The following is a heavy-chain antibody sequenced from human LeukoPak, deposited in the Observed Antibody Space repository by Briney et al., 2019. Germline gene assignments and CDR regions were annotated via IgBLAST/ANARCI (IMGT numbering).Heavy chain of an antibody. CDR1: GLTFSSYA. V-gene: IGHV3-30*04. Sequence: GGSLRLSCAASGLTFSSYAMHWVRQAPGKGLEWVAVISYDGSNKYCADSVKGRFTISRDNSKNTLYLQMNSLRAEDTAVYYCARDVARDMTDYWGQGTLVTVSS. J-gene: IGHJ4*02. CDR2: ISYDGSNK. D-gene: IGHD2-15*01. CDR3: ARDVARDMTDY.